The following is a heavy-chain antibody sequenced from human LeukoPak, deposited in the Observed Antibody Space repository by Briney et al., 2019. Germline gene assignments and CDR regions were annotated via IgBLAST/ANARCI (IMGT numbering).Heavy chain of an antibody. CDR1: GGSFSGYY. J-gene: IGHJ4*02. CDR2: INHSGST. V-gene: IGHV4-34*01. D-gene: IGHD3-9*01. CDR3: ARTYYDILTGYWHFDY. Sequence: SETLSLTCAVYGGSFSGYYWSWIRQPPGKGLEWIGEINHSGSTNYNPSLKSRVTISVDTSKNQFSLKLSSVTAADTAVYYCARTYYDILTGYWHFDYWGQGTLVTVSS.